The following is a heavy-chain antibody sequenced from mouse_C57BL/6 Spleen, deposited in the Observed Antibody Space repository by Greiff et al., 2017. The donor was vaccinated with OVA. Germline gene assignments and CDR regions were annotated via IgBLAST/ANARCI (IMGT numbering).Heavy chain of an antibody. CDR1: GFTFSSYA. CDR3: ARGEVPFDY. CDR2: ISDGGSYT. J-gene: IGHJ2*01. V-gene: IGHV5-4*03. Sequence: DVKLVESGGGLVKPGGSLKLSCAASGFTFSSYAMSWVRQTPEKRLEWVATISDGGSYTYYPDNVKGRFTISRDNAKNNLYLQMSHLKSEDTAMYYCARGEVPFDYWGQGTTLTVSS.